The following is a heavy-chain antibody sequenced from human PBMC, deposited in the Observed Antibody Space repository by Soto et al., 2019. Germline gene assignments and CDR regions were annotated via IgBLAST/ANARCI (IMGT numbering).Heavy chain of an antibody. CDR2: IYQTGSA. D-gene: IGHD6-6*01. V-gene: IGHV4-4*02. CDR1: GGSISTINW. J-gene: IGHJ6*02. CDR3: ARVSSSSAFGMDV. Sequence: SETLSLTCAVSGGSISTINWWTWVRQPPGKGLDWIGEIYQTGSASYNPSLESRVTISIDKSKNQFSLKLRSVTAADTAVYYCARVSSSSAFGMDVWGQGTTVTVSS.